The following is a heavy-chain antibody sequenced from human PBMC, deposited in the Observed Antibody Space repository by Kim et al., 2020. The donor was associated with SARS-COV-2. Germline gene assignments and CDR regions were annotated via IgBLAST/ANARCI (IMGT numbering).Heavy chain of an antibody. J-gene: IGHJ6*02. CDR2: IKQDGSEK. V-gene: IGHV3-7*03. Sequence: GGSLRLSCAASGCTFSSYWMNWVRQAPGKGLEWVANIKQDGSEKYYVDSVKGRFTISRDNAKNSLYLQMNSLRAEDTAVYYCARDFTVTTHYYYGMDVWGQGTTVTVSS. CDR1: GCTFSSYW. CDR3: ARDFTVTTHYYYGMDV. D-gene: IGHD4-17*01.